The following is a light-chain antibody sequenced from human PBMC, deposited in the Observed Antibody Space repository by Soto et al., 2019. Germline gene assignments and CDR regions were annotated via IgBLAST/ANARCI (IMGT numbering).Light chain of an antibody. CDR1: QRVSSY. CDR3: QQRSNWPLT. J-gene: IGKJ4*01. V-gene: IGKV3-11*01. Sequence: EIVLTQSPATLSLSPGERATLSCRASQRVSSYLAWYQHKPGQAPRLLIYDSSNRATSIPARFSGSGSGTDFPLTISSLEPDDFAVYYCQQRSNWPLTFGGGTRVEIK. CDR2: DSS.